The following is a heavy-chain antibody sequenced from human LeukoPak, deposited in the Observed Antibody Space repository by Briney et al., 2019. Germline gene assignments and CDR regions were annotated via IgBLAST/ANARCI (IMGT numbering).Heavy chain of an antibody. D-gene: IGHD6-19*01. J-gene: IGHJ4*02. CDR3: AKDAVAGSLPLYYFDQ. CDR2: ISDSGGST. V-gene: IGHV3-23*01. CDR1: GFTFSSYW. Sequence: GGSLRLSCAASGFTFSSYWMHWVRQAPGKGLEWVSSISDSGGSTYYADSVKGRFTISRDNSKNTLYLQMTSLRAEDTAVYYCAKDAVAGSLPLYYFDQWGQGTLVTVSS.